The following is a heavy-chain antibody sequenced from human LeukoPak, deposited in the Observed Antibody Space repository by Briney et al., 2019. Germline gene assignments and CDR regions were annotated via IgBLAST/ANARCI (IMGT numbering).Heavy chain of an antibody. D-gene: IGHD6-6*01. CDR1: GFTFSSYA. V-gene: IGHV3-23*01. CDR3: AKLSIYNCGMDV. CDR2: ISGSGGST. J-gene: IGHJ6*02. Sequence: GGSLRLSCAASGFTFSSYAMSWVRQAPGKGLEWASAISGSGGSTYYADSVKGRFTISRDNSKNTLYLQMNSLRAEDTAVYYCAKLSIYNCGMDVWGQGTTVTVSS.